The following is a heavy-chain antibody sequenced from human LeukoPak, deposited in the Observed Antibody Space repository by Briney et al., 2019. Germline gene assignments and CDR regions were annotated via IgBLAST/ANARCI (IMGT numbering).Heavy chain of an antibody. D-gene: IGHD3-9*01. CDR3: ARMGPRYFDWLFAYYFDY. Sequence: GASVKVSCKASGYTFTSYGISWVRQAPGQGLEWMGWISAYNGNTNYAQKLQGRVTMTTDTSTSTAYMELRSLRSDDTAVHYCARMGPRYFDWLFAYYFDYWGQGTLVTVSS. V-gene: IGHV1-18*04. CDR1: GYTFTSYG. J-gene: IGHJ4*02. CDR2: ISAYNGNT.